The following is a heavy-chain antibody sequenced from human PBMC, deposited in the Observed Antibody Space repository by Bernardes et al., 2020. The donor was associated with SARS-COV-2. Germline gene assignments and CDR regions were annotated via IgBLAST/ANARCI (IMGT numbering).Heavy chain of an antibody. J-gene: IGHJ3*02. CDR1: GGSISSHY. CDR3: ARETTGGGDADI. V-gene: IGHV4-59*11. Sequence: SETLSLTCTVFGGSISSHYWSWIRQPPGKGLEWIGYIFYSGTTNYNPSLRSRVTISVDTSKNQFSLKLSSVTAVDTAVYYCARETTGGGDADIWGQGTMVTVSS. CDR2: IFYSGTT. D-gene: IGHD2-21*02.